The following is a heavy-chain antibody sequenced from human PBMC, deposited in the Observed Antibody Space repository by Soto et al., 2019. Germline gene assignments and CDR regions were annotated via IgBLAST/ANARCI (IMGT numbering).Heavy chain of an antibody. V-gene: IGHV1-18*01. D-gene: IGHD6-19*01. Sequence: GASVKVSCKASGFTFSDYGFSWVRQAPGRGLEWMGWISAFNGETNYTQKSEGRVAMTTDAATTTAYMELRSLPVDDTAVYYCVTEQQWLLPCPLNYDYWGGGTGVTAS. CDR1: GFTFSDYG. J-gene: IGHJ4*02. CDR2: ISAFNGET. CDR3: VTEQQWLLPCPLNYDY.